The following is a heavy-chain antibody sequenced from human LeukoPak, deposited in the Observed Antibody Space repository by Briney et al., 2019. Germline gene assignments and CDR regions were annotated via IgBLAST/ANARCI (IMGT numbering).Heavy chain of an antibody. V-gene: IGHV4-59*08. J-gene: IGHJ5*02. CDR1: GGSLSSYY. Sequence: PSETLSLTCAVSGGSLSSYYWTWIRQPPGKGLEWIGYVYHSGNTNYNRSLESRVSISVHTSKNQFSLNLSSVTAADTAIYYCARQLYTVRGVKLGNWFNPWGQGILVSVSS. D-gene: IGHD3-10*01. CDR2: VYHSGNT. CDR3: ARQLYTVRGVKLGNWFNP.